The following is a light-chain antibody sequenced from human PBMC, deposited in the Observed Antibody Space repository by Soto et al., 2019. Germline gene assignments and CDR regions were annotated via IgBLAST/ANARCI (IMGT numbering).Light chain of an antibody. J-gene: IGKJ1*01. V-gene: IGKV3-15*01. CDR3: QQYNNWPPWT. Sequence: EIVMTQSPATLSVSTGERATLSCRTSQTVNSNLAWYQQKPGQAPRLLIYAASIRATDFPARFSGSGSGTEFTLTISGLQSDDFAVYFCQQYNNWPPWTFGHGTKVDI. CDR2: AAS. CDR1: QTVNSN.